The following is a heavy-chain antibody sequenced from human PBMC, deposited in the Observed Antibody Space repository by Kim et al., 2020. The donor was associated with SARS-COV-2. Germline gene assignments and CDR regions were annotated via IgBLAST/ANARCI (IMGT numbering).Heavy chain of an antibody. D-gene: IGHD3-3*01. CDR3: ARAYYDFWSGYYYYYYGM. Sequence: SETLSLTCAVYGGSFSGYYWSWIRQPPGKGLEWIGEINHSGSTNYNPSLKSRVTISVDTSKNQFSLKLSSVTAADTAVYYCARAYYDFWSGYYYYYYGM. CDR1: GGSFSGYY. CDR2: INHSGST. J-gene: IGHJ6*01. V-gene: IGHV4-34*01.